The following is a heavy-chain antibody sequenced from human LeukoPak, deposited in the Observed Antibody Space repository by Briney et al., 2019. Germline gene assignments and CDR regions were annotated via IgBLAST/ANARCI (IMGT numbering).Heavy chain of an antibody. D-gene: IGHD1-7*01. CDR1: GFTFSSYS. V-gene: IGHV3-48*01. CDR2: VTSSSSTI. Sequence: GGFLRLSCAASGFTFSSYSMNWVRQAPGKELEWISYVTSSSSTIYYADSVKGRFTISRDNAKNSLYLQMNSLRAEDTAVYYCARAHNWKYGTFDYWGQGTLVTVSS. J-gene: IGHJ4*02. CDR3: ARAHNWKYGTFDY.